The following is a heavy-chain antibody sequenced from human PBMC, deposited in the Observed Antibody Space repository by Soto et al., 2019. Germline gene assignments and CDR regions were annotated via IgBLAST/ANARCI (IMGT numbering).Heavy chain of an antibody. J-gene: IGHJ6*02. V-gene: IGHV3-23*01. CDR2: ISVSGDNT. D-gene: IGHD3-10*01. CDR3: AKDGKMRTKVWFPAGYGMHV. Sequence: PGGSLRLSCAASGFTFSRYAMNWVRQAPGRGLQWISGISVSGDNTSYVESVRGRFTVYRDNSKNTLYLQMNNLRAEDTALYYCAKDGKMRTKVWFPAGYGMHVSGPGTTLTVSS. CDR1: GFTFSRYA.